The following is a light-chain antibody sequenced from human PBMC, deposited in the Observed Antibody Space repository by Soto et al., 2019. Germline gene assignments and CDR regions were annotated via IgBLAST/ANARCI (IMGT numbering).Light chain of an antibody. Sequence: QSALTQPPSVSGSPGQSVTISCTGTSSDVGGYNRVSWYQQPPGKAPKLLIYDVSNRPSGGSTRFSGSKSGNTASQTISGLQAEDEADYYCTSYATGSAYVFGPGTKVTVL. J-gene: IGLJ1*01. CDR1: SSDVGGYNR. CDR2: DVS. V-gene: IGLV2-18*02. CDR3: TSYATGSAYV.